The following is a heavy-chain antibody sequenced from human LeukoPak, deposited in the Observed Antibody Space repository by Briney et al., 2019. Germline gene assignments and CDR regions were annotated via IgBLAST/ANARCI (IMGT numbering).Heavy chain of an antibody. V-gene: IGHV4-39*07. CDR2: IYYSGST. CDR1: GGSISSSSYY. D-gene: IGHD5-24*01. J-gene: IGHJ5*02. CDR3: ARERRDGYNYNWFDP. Sequence: PSETLSLTCTVSGGSISSSSYYWGWIRQPPGKGLEWIGSIYYSGSTYYSPSLKSRVTISVDTSKNQFSLKLSSVTAADTAVYYCARERRDGYNYNWFDPWGQGTLVTVSS.